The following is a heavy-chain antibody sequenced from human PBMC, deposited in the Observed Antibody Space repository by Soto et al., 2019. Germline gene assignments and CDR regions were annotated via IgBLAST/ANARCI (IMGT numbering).Heavy chain of an antibody. CDR2: IYSSENT. D-gene: IGHD2-2*03. CDR3: ARLNGYCISANCHGYYGMYV. CDR1: GGFVSSSSYS. Sequence: SETLSLTCSVSGGFVSSSSYSWGWIRQSPGKGLEWIGTIYSSENTYYNPSLLSRVTISVDTSKNEFSLRLSSVTAADTAVYYCARLNGYCISANCHGYYGMYVWGQGTTVTVSS. J-gene: IGHJ6*02. V-gene: IGHV4-39*01.